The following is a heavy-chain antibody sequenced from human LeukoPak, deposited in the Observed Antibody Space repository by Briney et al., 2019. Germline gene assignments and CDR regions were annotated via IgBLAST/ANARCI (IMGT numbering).Heavy chain of an antibody. CDR3: ARTSIYYDSSGYRS. V-gene: IGHV4-34*01. D-gene: IGHD3-22*01. J-gene: IGHJ5*02. CDR1: GGSFSGYQ. CDR2: INHSGST. Sequence: SETLSLTCAVYGGSFSGYQWSWIRQPPGKGLEWIGEINHSGSTNYNPSLKSRVNISVDTSKNQFSLKLSFVTAADTAVYYCARTSIYYDSSGYRSWGQGTLVTVSS.